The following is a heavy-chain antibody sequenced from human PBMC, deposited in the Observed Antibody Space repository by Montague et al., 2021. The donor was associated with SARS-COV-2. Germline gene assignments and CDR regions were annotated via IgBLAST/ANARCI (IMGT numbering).Heavy chain of an antibody. J-gene: IGHJ4*02. V-gene: IGHV4-61*02. Sequence: TLSLTCTVSGDSISSGPHYWSWLRQPAGKVLEWIGRIYTSGGTNNNPSLKSRGTISVDTSNNQFFLSLTSVTAADTAVYYCARVGGNECRFFDYWGQGSLVTVSS. D-gene: IGHD1-1*01. CDR3: ARVGGNECRFFDY. CDR1: GDSISSGPHY. CDR2: IYTSGGT.